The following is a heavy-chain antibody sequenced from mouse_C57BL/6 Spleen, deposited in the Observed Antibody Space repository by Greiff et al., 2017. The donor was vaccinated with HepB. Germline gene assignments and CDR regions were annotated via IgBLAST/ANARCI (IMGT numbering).Heavy chain of an antibody. Sequence: VQLQQSGAELVKPGASVKLSGKASGYTFTSYWMHWVKQRPGRSLEWIGRIDPNSGGTKYNEKFKSKATLTVDKPSSTAYMQLSSLTSEDSAVYYCARDDGYYGYFDVWGTGTTVTVSS. D-gene: IGHD2-3*01. CDR3: ARDDGYYGYFDV. CDR2: IDPNSGGT. J-gene: IGHJ1*03. CDR1: GYTFTSYW. V-gene: IGHV1-62-3*01.